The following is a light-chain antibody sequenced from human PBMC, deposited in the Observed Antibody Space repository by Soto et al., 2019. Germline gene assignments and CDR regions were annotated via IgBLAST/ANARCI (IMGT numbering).Light chain of an antibody. CDR3: SSYSSANTVI. V-gene: IGLV2-14*01. J-gene: IGLJ2*01. CDR2: EVS. Sequence: QSALTQPASVSASPGQSITISCTGTSSDIGGYIYVSWYQHHPGKAPRLMIYEVSSRPSGVPNRFSGSKSGNTASLTISGLQAEDEAQYYCSSYSSANTVIFGGGTKVTVL. CDR1: SSDIGGYIY.